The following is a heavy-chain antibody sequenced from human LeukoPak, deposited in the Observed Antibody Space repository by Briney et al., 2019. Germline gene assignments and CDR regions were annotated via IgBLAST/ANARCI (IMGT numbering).Heavy chain of an antibody. D-gene: IGHD3-22*01. Sequence: PGGSLRLSCAASGFTFSTYWMNWFRQTPGKGLEWVAKIKADGGEKDHVASVKGRFTISRDNAKNTLYLQMNSLRAEDTAVYYCASRSRDSSGYYVDYWGQGTLVTVSS. CDR2: IKADGGEK. V-gene: IGHV3-7*01. CDR3: ASRSRDSSGYYVDY. J-gene: IGHJ4*02. CDR1: GFTFSTYW.